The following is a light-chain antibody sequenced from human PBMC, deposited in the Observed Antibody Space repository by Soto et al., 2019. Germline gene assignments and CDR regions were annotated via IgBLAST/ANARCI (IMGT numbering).Light chain of an antibody. CDR2: DAS. J-gene: IGKJ1*01. CDR1: QSVSSY. CDR3: QQYNNWPQT. Sequence: EIVLKQSPATLSLSPGERATLSCRASQSVSSYLAWYQQKPGQAPRLLIYDASTRATGIPARFSGSGSGTDFTLTISGLQSEDFAVYYCQQYNNWPQTFGQGTKVDI. V-gene: IGKV3-15*01.